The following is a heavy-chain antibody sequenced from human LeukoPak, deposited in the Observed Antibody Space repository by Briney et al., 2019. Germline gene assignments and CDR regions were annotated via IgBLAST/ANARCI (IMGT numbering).Heavy chain of an antibody. Sequence: SGGSLRLSCAASGFTFDDYAMHWVRQAPGKGLEWVSGITWRSDRTGYADSVQGRFTISRDDAKKSLYLQMNSLRTDDTALYYCAKVAGGGYFDLWGRGTLVTVSS. D-gene: IGHD3-16*01. CDR3: AKVAGGGYFDL. V-gene: IGHV3-9*01. CDR2: ITWRSDRT. CDR1: GFTFDDYA. J-gene: IGHJ2*01.